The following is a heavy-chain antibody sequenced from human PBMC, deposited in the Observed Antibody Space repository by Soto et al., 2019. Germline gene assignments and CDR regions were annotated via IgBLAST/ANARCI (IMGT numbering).Heavy chain of an antibody. J-gene: IGHJ4*02. D-gene: IGHD3-10*01. CDR2: ISGSGGST. Sequence: GGSLRLSCAASGFTFSSYAMSWVRQAPGKGLEWVSAISGSGGSTYYADSVKGRFTISRDNSKNKLYLQMNSLRAEDTAVYYCAKVQDYYGSGSYQGWFDYWGQGTLVTVSS. V-gene: IGHV3-23*01. CDR1: GFTFSSYA. CDR3: AKVQDYYGSGSYQGWFDY.